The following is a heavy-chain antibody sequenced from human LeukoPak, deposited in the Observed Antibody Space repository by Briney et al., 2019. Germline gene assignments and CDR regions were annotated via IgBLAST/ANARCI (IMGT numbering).Heavy chain of an antibody. J-gene: IGHJ4*02. CDR1: GYTFTGYY. CDR2: INPNSGGT. V-gene: IGHV1-2*02. CDR3: ARDLVRYYYDSSGYYGDY. D-gene: IGHD3-22*01. Sequence: ASVKVSCKASGYTFTGYYMHWVRQAPGQGLEWMGWINPNSGGTNYAQKSQGRVTMTRDTSISTAYMELSRLRSDDTAVYYCARDLVRYYYDSSGYYGDYWGQGTLVTVSS.